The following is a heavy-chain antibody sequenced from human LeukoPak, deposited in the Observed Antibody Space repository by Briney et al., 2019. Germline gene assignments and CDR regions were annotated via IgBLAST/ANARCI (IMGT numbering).Heavy chain of an antibody. J-gene: IGHJ4*02. CDR3: AREPSGAAAGGNSFDY. V-gene: IGHV3-33*01. CDR2: IWYDGSNK. CDR1: GFTFSSYG. Sequence: GRSLRLSCAASGFTFSSYGMHWVRQAPGKGLEWVAVIWYDGSNKYYADSVKGRFTISRDNSKNTLYLQMNSLRAEDTAVYYCAREPSGAAAGGNSFDYWGQGTLVIVSS. D-gene: IGHD6-13*01.